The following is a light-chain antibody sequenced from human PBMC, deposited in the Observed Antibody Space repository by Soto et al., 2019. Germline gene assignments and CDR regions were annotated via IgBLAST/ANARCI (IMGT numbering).Light chain of an antibody. CDR3: QQSFSTPFT. Sequence: DIQMTQSPSSLSASAGDRVTITCRASQSISSYLNWYQQKPGKAPKLLIYAASSLHSGVPSRFSVSGSGTDFTLTISSLQPEDFATYYCQQSFSTPFTFGPGTKVDIK. CDR1: QSISSY. CDR2: AAS. J-gene: IGKJ3*01. V-gene: IGKV1-39*01.